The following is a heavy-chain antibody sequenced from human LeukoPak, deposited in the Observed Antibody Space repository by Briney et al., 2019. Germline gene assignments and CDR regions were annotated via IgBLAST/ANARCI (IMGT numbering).Heavy chain of an antibody. CDR2: IISDGSRI. CDR1: GFTLSSYW. D-gene: IGHD1-14*01. CDR3: TRDWRNMAFDM. J-gene: IGHJ3*02. V-gene: IGHV3-74*01. Sequence: GGSLGLSCAASGFTLSSYWMHWVRQAPGQGLVWVSRIISDGSRISYADSVKGRFSISRDNAKNTLYLQMNSLRAEDTAVYYCTRDWRNMAFDMWGQGTMVTVSS.